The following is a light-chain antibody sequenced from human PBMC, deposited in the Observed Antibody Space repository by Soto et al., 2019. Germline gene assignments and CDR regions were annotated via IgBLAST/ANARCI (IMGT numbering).Light chain of an antibody. CDR3: QQYGSSPRT. Sequence: EIVLTQSPGTLSLSPGERDTLSCRASQSVSSSYLAWYQQKPGQAPRLLIYGASSRATGIPDRFSGSGSGTDFTLIISRLEPEDFAVYYCQQYGSSPRTFGQGTKVEIK. V-gene: IGKV3-20*01. CDR1: QSVSSSY. J-gene: IGKJ1*01. CDR2: GAS.